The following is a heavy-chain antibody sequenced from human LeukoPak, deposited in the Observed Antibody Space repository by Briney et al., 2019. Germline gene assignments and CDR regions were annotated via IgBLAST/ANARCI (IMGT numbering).Heavy chain of an antibody. V-gene: IGHV3-23*01. CDR2: ISGSGGGT. CDR1: GFTFSAHA. CDR3: XXVXXKXLLXAQYHGFYFDY. J-gene: IGHJ4*02. D-gene: IGHD3-9*01. Sequence: PGGSLRLSCAASGFTFSAHAMNWVRQAPGKGLEWVSGISGSGGGTFYADSVKGRFTISRDNSKNTLYLEMNSLRAEDTALYYCXXVXXKXLLXAQYHGFYFDYWGQGTLVTVSS.